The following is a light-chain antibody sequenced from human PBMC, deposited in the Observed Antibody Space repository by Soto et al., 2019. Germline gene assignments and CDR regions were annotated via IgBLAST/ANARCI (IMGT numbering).Light chain of an antibody. Sequence: QSVLTQPPSVSGAPGPTVTISCTGSSSNIGAGFDVHWYQQVPGTAPKLVLYSNTARPSGVPDRFSGSRSGSSGSLAISGLQPEYEADYYCHAYDSGVTGSVFGTGTKLTVL. CDR2: SNT. CDR3: HAYDSGVTGSV. CDR1: SSNIGAGFD. V-gene: IGLV1-40*01. J-gene: IGLJ1*01.